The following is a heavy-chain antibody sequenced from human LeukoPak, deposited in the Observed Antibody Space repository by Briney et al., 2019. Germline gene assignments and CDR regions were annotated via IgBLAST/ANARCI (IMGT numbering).Heavy chain of an antibody. D-gene: IGHD5-12*01. CDR2: IKQHGSEI. J-gene: IGHJ4*02. V-gene: IGHV3-7*01. CDR1: GFTFSNSW. Sequence: GGSLRLSCAASGFTFSNSWMNWVRQAPGKGLEWVAQIKQHGSEIYYMDSVKGRFTISRDDATNSVYLQMNSLRAEDTAIYYCATDRGLYWGQGTLVTVS. CDR3: ATDRGLY.